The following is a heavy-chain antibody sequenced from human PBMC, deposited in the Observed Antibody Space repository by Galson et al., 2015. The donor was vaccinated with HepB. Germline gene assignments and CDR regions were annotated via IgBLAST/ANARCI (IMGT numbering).Heavy chain of an antibody. V-gene: IGHV3-21*01. Sequence: SLRLSCAASGFTFSSYSMNWVRQAPGKGLEWVSSISSSSSYIYYADSVKGRFTISRDDAKNSLYLQMNSLRAEDTAVYYCASAGYCSSTSCYSPNWFDPWGQGTLVTVSS. CDR2: ISSSSSYI. CDR1: GFTFSSYS. CDR3: ASAGYCSSTSCYSPNWFDP. J-gene: IGHJ5*02. D-gene: IGHD2-2*02.